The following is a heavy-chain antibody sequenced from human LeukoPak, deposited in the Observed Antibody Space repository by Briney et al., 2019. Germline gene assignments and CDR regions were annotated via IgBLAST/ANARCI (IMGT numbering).Heavy chain of an antibody. Sequence: ASVKVSCKASGGTFSSYAINWVRQAPGQGLEWMGWINPNSGGTNYAQKFQGRVTMTRDTSISTAYMELSRLRSDDTAVYYCATFTIFGVVIVDYWGQGTLVTVSS. D-gene: IGHD3-3*01. CDR3: ATFTIFGVVIVDY. J-gene: IGHJ4*02. V-gene: IGHV1-2*02. CDR2: INPNSGGT. CDR1: GGTFSSYA.